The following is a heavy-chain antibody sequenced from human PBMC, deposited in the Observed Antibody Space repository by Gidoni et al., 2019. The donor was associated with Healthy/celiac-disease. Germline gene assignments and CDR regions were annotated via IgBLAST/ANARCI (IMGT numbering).Heavy chain of an antibody. D-gene: IGHD2-2*01. CDR2: ISSSGSNI. J-gene: IGHJ4*02. CDR1: GFTFSSYE. Sequence: EVQLVESGGGLVQHGGSLRLSCSASGFTFSSYEMQWARQAPGKGLEWVSYISSSGSNIYYADSVKGRFTISRDNAKNSLYLQMNSLRAEDTAVYYCARGFRGDCSSTSCHADIDYWGQGTLVTVSS. CDR3: ARGFRGDCSSTSCHADIDY. V-gene: IGHV3-48*03.